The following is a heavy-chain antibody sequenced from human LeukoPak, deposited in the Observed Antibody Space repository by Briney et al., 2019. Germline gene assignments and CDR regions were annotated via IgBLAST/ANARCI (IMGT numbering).Heavy chain of an antibody. D-gene: IGHD6-19*01. CDR1: GFTSSSYG. V-gene: IGHV3-23*01. Sequence: PGGSLRLSCAASGFTSSSYGMTWVRQAPGRGLEWVSSISGSGISTYYADSVKGRFTISRDNSKNTLYLQMNSLRAEDTAVYYCAKDEGYSSGWYDPTLFDYWGQGTLVTVSS. J-gene: IGHJ4*02. CDR3: AKDEGYSSGWYDPTLFDY. CDR2: ISGSGIST.